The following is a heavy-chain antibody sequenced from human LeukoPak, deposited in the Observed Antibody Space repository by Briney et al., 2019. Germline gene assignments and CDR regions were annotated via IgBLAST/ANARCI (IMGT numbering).Heavy chain of an antibody. D-gene: IGHD3-22*01. CDR2: ISNDGGGT. CDR1: GFIFNNYG. CDR3: AKGSSGYFADL. Sequence: GGSLRLSCAASGFIFNNYGLIWVRQAPGKGLEWVSAISNDGGGTQYADFVKGRSTISRDNSKHTLFLQMNSLRAEDTALYYCAKGSSGYFADLWGQGTLVTVSS. V-gene: IGHV3-23*01. J-gene: IGHJ5*02.